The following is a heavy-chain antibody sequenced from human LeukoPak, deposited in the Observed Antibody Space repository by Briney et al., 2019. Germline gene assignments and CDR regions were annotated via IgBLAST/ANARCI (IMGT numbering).Heavy chain of an antibody. CDR2: ISYDGSNK. CDR3: ARDQGYYDSSGYIDY. D-gene: IGHD3-22*01. CDR1: GFTFSSYA. J-gene: IGHJ4*02. Sequence: GGSLRLSCAASGFTFSSYAMHWVRQAPGKGLEWVAVISYDGSNKYYADSVKGRFIISRDNSKNTLYLQMNSLRAEDTAVYYCARDQGYYDSSGYIDYWGQGTLVTVSS. V-gene: IGHV3-30-3*01.